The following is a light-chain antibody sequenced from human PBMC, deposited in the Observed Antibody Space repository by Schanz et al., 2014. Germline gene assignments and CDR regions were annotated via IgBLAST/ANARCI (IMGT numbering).Light chain of an antibody. CDR2: AAS. Sequence: DIQMTQSPSSLSASVGDRVTITCRASQSISNYLNWYQQKPGKAPKLLIYAASSLQSGVPSRFSGSGSGTDFTLTISSLQPEDFATYYCQQANGFPITFGQGTRLEIK. V-gene: IGKV1-39*01. CDR3: QQANGFPIT. J-gene: IGKJ5*01. CDR1: QSISNY.